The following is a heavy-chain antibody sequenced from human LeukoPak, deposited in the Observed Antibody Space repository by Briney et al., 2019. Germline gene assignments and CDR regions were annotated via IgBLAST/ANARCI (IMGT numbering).Heavy chain of an antibody. Sequence: PGGSLRLSCAAPGFTFIAYWMHCVRQAPGKGLVWVSRSKSDWTSTTYADSVKGRFTISRDNDKDTLYLQMNSLRAEDTAVYYCARSDWFDPWGQGTLVTVSS. CDR3: ARSDWFDP. CDR2: SKSDWTST. V-gene: IGHV3-74*03. CDR1: GFTFIAYW. J-gene: IGHJ5*02.